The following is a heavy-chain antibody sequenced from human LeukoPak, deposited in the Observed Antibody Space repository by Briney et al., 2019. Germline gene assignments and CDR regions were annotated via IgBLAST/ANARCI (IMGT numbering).Heavy chain of an antibody. J-gene: IGHJ6*03. CDR2: IFTSGRT. Sequence: SETLSLTCTVSGGSISSYYWSCIRQPAGKGLEWIGRIFTSGRTHYNPSLKSRVTMSVDTSKNQFSLRLSSVTAADTAVYYCARVFDKDVWGKGTTVTVSS. V-gene: IGHV4-4*07. D-gene: IGHD2-21*01. CDR3: ARVFDKDV. CDR1: GGSISSYY.